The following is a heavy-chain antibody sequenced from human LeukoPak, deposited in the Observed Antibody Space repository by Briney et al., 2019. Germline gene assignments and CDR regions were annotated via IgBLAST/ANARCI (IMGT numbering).Heavy chain of an antibody. D-gene: IGHD1-26*01. V-gene: IGHV3-30*18. CDR2: ISNDGTHN. J-gene: IGHJ5*02. Sequence: GGSLTLSCAAYAFTFSSYYMHWDRQDPGKGLEWLAIISNDGTHNFYADSVKGRLTTSRDTSKNTLYLQITSLRTKATSVYYCAKEVGQFMHGVSWGQGGVVTVPS. CDR3: AKEVGQFMHGVS. CDR1: AFTFSSYY.